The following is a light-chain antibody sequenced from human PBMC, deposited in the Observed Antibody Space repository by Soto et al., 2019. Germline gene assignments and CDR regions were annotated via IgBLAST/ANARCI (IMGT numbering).Light chain of an antibody. CDR3: NSYTTLSNRV. V-gene: IGLV2-14*01. Sequence: QSALTQPASVSGSPGQSITISCTGTSSDIGAYNYVSWYQQHPGKAPKLLIYEVTNRPSGVSDRFSCSKSGNTASLTISGLQAEDEANYYCNSYTTLSNRVFGTGTKVTVL. CDR2: EVT. J-gene: IGLJ1*01. CDR1: SSDIGAYNY.